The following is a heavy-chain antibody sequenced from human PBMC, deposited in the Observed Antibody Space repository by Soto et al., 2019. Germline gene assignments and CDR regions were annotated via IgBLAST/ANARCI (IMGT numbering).Heavy chain of an antibody. J-gene: IGHJ3*02. CDR1: GYTFTGYY. CDR2: INPNSGGT. CDR3: ARSYYYGSGSQRGPGAFDI. D-gene: IGHD3-10*01. Sequence: GASVKVSCKASGYTFTGYYMHWVRQAPGQGLEWMGWINPNSGGTNYAQKFQGRVTMTRDTSISTAYMGLSRLRSDDTAVYYCARSYYYGSGSQRGPGAFDIWGQGTMVTVSS. V-gene: IGHV1-2*02.